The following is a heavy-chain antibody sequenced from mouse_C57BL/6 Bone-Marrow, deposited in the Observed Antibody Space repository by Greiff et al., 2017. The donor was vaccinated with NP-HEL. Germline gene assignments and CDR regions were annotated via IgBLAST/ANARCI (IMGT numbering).Heavy chain of an antibody. Sequence: VKLVESGAELARPGASVKLSCKASGYTFTSYGISWVKQRTGQGLEWIGEIYPRSGNTYYNEKFKGKATLTADKSSSTAYMELRSLTSEDSAVYFCARGITTVPYWGQGTTLTVSS. CDR3: ARGITTVPY. J-gene: IGHJ2*01. V-gene: IGHV1-81*01. D-gene: IGHD1-1*01. CDR2: IYPRSGNT. CDR1: GYTFTSYG.